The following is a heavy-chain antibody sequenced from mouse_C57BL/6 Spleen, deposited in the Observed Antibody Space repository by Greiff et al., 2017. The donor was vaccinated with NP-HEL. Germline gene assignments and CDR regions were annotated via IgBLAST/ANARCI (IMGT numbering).Heavy chain of an antibody. J-gene: IGHJ3*01. V-gene: IGHV1-15*01. Sequence: QVQLQQSGAELVRPGASVTLSCKASGYTFPDYEMHWVKQTPVHGLEWIGAIDPETGGTAYNQKFKGKAILTADKSSSTAYMELRSLTSEDSAVYYCTRDYAAYWGQGTLVTVSA. CDR2: IDPETGGT. CDR1: GYTFPDYE. CDR3: TRDYAAY. D-gene: IGHD2-4*01.